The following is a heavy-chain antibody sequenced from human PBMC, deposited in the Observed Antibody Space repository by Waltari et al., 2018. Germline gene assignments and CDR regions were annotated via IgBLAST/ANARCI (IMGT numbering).Heavy chain of an antibody. CDR2: ISHSGGT. J-gene: IGHJ5*02. CDR3: ARGHVLRFLGWMFSENNRFDP. Sequence: QVWLQQWGAGLLKPSETLSLTCAAYGGSFSGYYWSWIRQSPEKGLEWIGEISHSGGTNYNPSLKGRVTMSVDMPKNQFSLKLNSVTAADTAVYYCARGHVLRFLGWMFSENNRFDPWGQGTRVIVSS. V-gene: IGHV4-34*01. D-gene: IGHD3-3*01. CDR1: GGSFSGYY.